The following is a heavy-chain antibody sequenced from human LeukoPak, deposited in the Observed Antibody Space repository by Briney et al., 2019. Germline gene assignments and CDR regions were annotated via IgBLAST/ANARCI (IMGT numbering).Heavy chain of an antibody. CDR2: IFYSGST. J-gene: IGHJ4*02. CDR1: GGSISPYY. V-gene: IGHV4-59*01. Sequence: PSETLSLTCTVSGGSISPYYWSWVRQSPRKGLEWIAYIFYSGSTNYNPSLKSRVTISLDTSKKQFSLRLSSVTAADTAVYYCARERVGGSCADYWGQGILVTVS. CDR3: ARERVGGSCADY. D-gene: IGHD2-15*01.